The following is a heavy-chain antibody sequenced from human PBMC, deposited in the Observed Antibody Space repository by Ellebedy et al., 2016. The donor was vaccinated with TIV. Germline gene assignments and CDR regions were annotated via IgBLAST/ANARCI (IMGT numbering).Heavy chain of an antibody. V-gene: IGHV1-8*01. J-gene: IGHJ3*02. CDR3: ARDEGLDAFDI. CDR1: GYTFTSYD. CDR2: LNPNSGNT. Sequence: ASVKVSCKASGYTFTSYDINWVRQATGQGLEWMGWLNPNSGNTGYAQKFQGRVTMTRNTSISTVYMELSSLRSEDTAVYYCARDEGLDAFDIWGQGTMVTVSS.